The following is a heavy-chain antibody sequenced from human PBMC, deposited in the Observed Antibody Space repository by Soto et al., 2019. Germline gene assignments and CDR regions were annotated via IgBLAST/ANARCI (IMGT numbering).Heavy chain of an antibody. V-gene: IGHV3-53*01. CDR2: TYSGGST. Sequence: PGGSLRLSCAASGFTVSSNYMSWVRQAPGRGLQWVSFTYSGGSTYYADSVKGRFTISRDNAKNSLYLEMNSLRAEDTAVYYCARESEDLTSNFDYWGQGTLVTVSS. J-gene: IGHJ4*02. CDR3: ARESEDLTSNFDY. CDR1: GFTVSSNY.